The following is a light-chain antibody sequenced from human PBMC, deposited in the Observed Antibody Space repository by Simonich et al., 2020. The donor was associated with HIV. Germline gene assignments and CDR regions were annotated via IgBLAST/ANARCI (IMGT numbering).Light chain of an antibody. CDR1: ALQKQY. V-gene: IGLV3-25*03. Sequence: SSELTQPPSVSVSPGQTASITCSGDALQKQYAYWYQLSPGQAPVRVIYNDDERPSGIPERCSGSTSGTIVTLTITRVQADDEADYYCQSTDSSGTLWVFGGGTKLTVL. J-gene: IGLJ3*02. CDR3: QSTDSSGTLWV. CDR2: NDD.